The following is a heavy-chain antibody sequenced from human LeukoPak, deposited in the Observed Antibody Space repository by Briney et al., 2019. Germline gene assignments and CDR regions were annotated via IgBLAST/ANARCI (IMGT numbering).Heavy chain of an antibody. D-gene: IGHD3/OR15-3a*01. CDR1: GFTFSDYY. Sequence: PGGSLRLSCAASGFTFSDYYMSWIRQAPGKGLEWVSYISSSGSTIYYADSVKGRFTISRDNAKNSLYLQMNSLRAEDTAVYYCARSTNRNKEDWLLYLYAFDIWGQGTMVTVSS. J-gene: IGHJ3*02. CDR3: ARSTNRNKEDWLLYLYAFDI. CDR2: ISSSGSTI. V-gene: IGHV3-11*04.